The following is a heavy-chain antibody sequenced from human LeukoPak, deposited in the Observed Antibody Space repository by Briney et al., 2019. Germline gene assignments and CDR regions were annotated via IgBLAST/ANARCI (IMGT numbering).Heavy chain of an antibody. D-gene: IGHD4-17*01. Sequence: SGGSLRLSCAASGFTFKTFVMSWVRQAPGKGLEWVSAISSGGGGTFYADSVKGRFTISRDNSRSTVYLQMNSLRAEDTAVYYCALSETTVTTLVYWGQGTLVTVSS. J-gene: IGHJ4*02. V-gene: IGHV3-23*01. CDR1: GFTFKTFV. CDR2: ISSGGGGT. CDR3: ALSETTVTTLVY.